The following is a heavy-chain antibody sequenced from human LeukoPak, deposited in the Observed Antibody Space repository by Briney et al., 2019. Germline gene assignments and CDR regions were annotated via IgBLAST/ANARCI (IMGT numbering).Heavy chain of an antibody. V-gene: IGHV1-46*01. CDR2: INPGGGST. CDR3: ALVYDSSGYYYMDAFDI. D-gene: IGHD3-22*01. CDR1: GYTSTSYY. Sequence: ASVKVSCKASGYTSTSYYMHWVRQAPGQGLEWMGIINPGGGSTNYAQKFQGRVTMTRDVSTSTVYMELSSLRSEDTAVYYCALVYDSSGYYYMDAFDIWGQGTMVTVSS. J-gene: IGHJ3*02.